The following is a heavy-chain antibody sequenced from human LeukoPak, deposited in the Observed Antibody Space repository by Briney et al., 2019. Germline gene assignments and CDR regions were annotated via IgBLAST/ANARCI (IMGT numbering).Heavy chain of an antibody. D-gene: IGHD2-2*01. V-gene: IGHV1-18*01. CDR3: ARDGEVRQGHCTTTSCPVDY. J-gene: IGHJ4*02. Sequence: GASVKVSCKASGYTFTSYAFTWVRQAPGQGLEWMGWINTNNGNTNYVQRLQGRVTMTTDTSTSTAYMELRSLRSDDTAVYYCARDGEVRQGHCTTTSCPVDYWGQGTLITVSS. CDR2: INTNNGNT. CDR1: GYTFTSYA.